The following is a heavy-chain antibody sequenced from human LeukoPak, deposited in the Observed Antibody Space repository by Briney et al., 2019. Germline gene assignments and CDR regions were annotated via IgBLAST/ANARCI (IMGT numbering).Heavy chain of an antibody. J-gene: IGHJ4*02. Sequence: SLKVSCKASGGTFRIYAISWVRQAPGQGLECLGRIIPILGIANYAQKFQGRVTIAADKSTRTAYMELSSLRSEDTAAYYCARPERGPSETYFDYWGQGTLVTVSS. CDR1: GGTFRIYA. CDR2: IIPILGIA. CDR3: ARPERGPSETYFDY. D-gene: IGHD5-24*01. V-gene: IGHV1-69*04.